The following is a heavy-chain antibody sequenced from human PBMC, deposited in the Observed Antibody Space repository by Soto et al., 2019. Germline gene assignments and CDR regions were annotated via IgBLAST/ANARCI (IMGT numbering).Heavy chain of an antibody. V-gene: IGHV4-30-4*01. CDR2: IYYSGST. Sequence: QVQLQESGPGLVKPSQTLSLTCTVSGGSISSGDYYWSWIRQPPGKGLEWIGYIYYSGSTYYNPTLKRRVTIAVDTSKNQFSLKLSSVTAADTAVYYCARWQLLGGWFDPWGQGTLVTVSS. CDR1: GGSISSGDYY. D-gene: IGHD2-15*01. CDR3: ARWQLLGGWFDP. J-gene: IGHJ5*02.